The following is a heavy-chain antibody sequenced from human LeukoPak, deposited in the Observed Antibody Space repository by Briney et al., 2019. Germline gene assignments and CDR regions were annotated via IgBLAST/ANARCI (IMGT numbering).Heavy chain of an antibody. CDR2: IYTSGST. Sequence: SETLSLTCTVSGGSISSYYWSWIRQPPGKGLEWIGRIYTSGSTNYNPSLKSRVTISVDTSKNQFSLKLSSVTAADTAVYYCARSDYDILTGYYPWGQGTLVTVSS. CDR1: GGSISSYY. J-gene: IGHJ5*02. CDR3: ARSDYDILTGYYP. D-gene: IGHD3-9*01. V-gene: IGHV4-4*08.